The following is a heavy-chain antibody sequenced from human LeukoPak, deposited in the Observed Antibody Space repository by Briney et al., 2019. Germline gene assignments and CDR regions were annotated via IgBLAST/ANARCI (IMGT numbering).Heavy chain of an antibody. CDR1: GGSISSGGYY. CDR2: IYYSGST. D-gene: IGHD3-10*01. J-gene: IGHJ4*02. CDR3: ATPSEGSGSQFDY. Sequence: SETLSLTCTISGGSISSGGYYWSWIRQHPGKGLEWIGYIYYSGSTYYNPSLKSRVTISVDTSKHQFSLKLSSVTAADTAVYYCATPSEGSGSQFDYWGQGTLVTVSS. V-gene: IGHV4-31*03.